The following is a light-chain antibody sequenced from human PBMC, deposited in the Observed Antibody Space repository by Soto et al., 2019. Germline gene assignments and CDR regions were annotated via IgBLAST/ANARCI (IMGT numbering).Light chain of an antibody. V-gene: IGKV3-20*01. J-gene: IGKJ4*01. CDR1: QALKRSF. CDR3: QQYGTSPPLT. CDR2: GAS. Sequence: IVLTQSPGTLSLSPGERATLSCRASQALKRSFLAWYQHKPGQAPRLLIYGASSRATGIPDRFSGSGSATDFTLTISRLEPEDFAVYYCQQYGTSPPLTFGGGTKV.